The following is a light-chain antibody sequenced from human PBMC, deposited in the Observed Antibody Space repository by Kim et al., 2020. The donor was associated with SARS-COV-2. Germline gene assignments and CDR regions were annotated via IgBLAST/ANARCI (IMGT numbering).Light chain of an antibody. CDR1: QSISSW. Sequence: DIQMTQSPSTLSASVGDRVTITCRASQSISSWLAWYQLNPGKAPKLVIYKASNLETGVPSRFSGSGYGTEFTLTISSLQPDDFATYYCQQYDTYQTYGQETKVDIK. V-gene: IGKV1-5*03. J-gene: IGKJ1*01. CDR3: QQYDTYQT. CDR2: KAS.